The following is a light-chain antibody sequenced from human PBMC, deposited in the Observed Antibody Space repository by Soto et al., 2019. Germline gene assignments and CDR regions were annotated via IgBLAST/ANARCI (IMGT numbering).Light chain of an antibody. CDR1: RSVSSSY. Sequence: ETVMTQSPGTLSLSPGERAILSCRASRSVSSSYLAWYQQKPGQAPRLLIYGSSTRATGIADRFSGSGSGTEFTLAISKLGLEVFAVYYCQGYGDSPTTYTFGQGTRLEI. V-gene: IGKV3-20*01. CDR2: GSS. J-gene: IGKJ2*01. CDR3: QGYGDSPTTYT.